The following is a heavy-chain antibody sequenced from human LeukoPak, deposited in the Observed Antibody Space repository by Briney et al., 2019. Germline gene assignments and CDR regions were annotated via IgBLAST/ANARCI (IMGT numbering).Heavy chain of an antibody. CDR1: GFTFSSYSMN. D-gene: IGHD4-23*01. V-gene: IGHV4-39*01. CDR3: ARPGLGDYGGNQEDAFDI. J-gene: IGHJ3*02. Sequence: GSLRLSCAASGFTFSSYSMNWVRQPPGKGLEWIGSIYYSGSTYYNPSLKSRVTMSVDTSKNQFSLKLSSVTAADTAVYYCARPGLGDYGGNQEDAFDIWGQGTMVTVSS. CDR2: IYYSGST.